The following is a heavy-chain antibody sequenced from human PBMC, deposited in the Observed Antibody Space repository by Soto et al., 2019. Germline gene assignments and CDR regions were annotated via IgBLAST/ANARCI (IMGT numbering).Heavy chain of an antibody. CDR2: MKSKGSGGTT. CDR3: SKPRGPSGYYYCGLEV. V-gene: IGHV3-15*07. J-gene: IGHJ6*01. CDR1: GFDFTPAW. D-gene: IGHD2-15*01. Sequence: QVVESGGGLVTPGESISLSCVGSGFDFTPAWMHWVRQAPGTGLEWVGRMKSKGSGGTTDYSAPVKGRFTISRDDSKNTVYLQMNSLKSEDTAVYFCSKPRGPSGYYYCGLEVWGQGTTVTVTS.